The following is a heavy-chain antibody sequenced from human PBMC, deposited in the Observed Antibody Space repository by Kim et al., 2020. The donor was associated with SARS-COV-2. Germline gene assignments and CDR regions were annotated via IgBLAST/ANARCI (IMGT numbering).Heavy chain of an antibody. Sequence: ASVKVSCKASAYSFTDYYMHWIRQAPGQGLEWMGWINGNSGVTNFAQNFQGRVTMTRDTSIRTAYMELRRLRFDDTAVYYCAIGSAWSTPKFNYWGQGTLVTVSS. V-gene: IGHV1-2*02. CDR3: AIGSAWSTPKFNY. D-gene: IGHD2-15*01. J-gene: IGHJ4*02. CDR2: INGNSGVT. CDR1: AYSFTDYY.